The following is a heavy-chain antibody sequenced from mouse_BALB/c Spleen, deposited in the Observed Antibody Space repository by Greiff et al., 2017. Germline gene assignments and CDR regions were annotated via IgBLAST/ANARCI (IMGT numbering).Heavy chain of an antibody. D-gene: IGHD1-1*01. V-gene: IGHV1-20*02. CDR3: ARIYGSSYYAMDY. CDR1: GYSFTGYF. Sequence: EVQLQQSGPELVKPGASVKISCKASGYSFTGYFMNWVMQSHGKSLEWIGRINPYNGDTFYNQKFKGKATLTVDKSSSTAHMELRSLASEDSAVYYCARIYGSSYYAMDYWGQGTSVTVSS. J-gene: IGHJ4*01. CDR2: INPYNGDT.